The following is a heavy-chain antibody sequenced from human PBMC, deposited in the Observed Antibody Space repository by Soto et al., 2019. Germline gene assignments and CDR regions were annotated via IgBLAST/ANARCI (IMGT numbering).Heavy chain of an antibody. CDR2: VHSGGST. D-gene: IGHD2-15*01. J-gene: IGHJ6*04. V-gene: IGHV3-66*01. CDR1: GFIVSSYY. CDR3: AKYDVQCSGGRCYGLPLDV. Sequence: VQLVESGGGLVQPGGSLRLSCAASGFIVSSYYMSWVRQAPGKGLEWVSVVHSGGSTYYADSVKGRFTICIDNSKNTLNHQMNRLRDEQTAVYYGAKYDVQCSGGRCYGLPLDVWGKGTTVTVSS.